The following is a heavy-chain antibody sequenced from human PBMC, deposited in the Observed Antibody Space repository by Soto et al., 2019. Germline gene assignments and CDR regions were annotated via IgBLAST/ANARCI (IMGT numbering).Heavy chain of an antibody. V-gene: IGHV4-31*03. CDR3: PREPGYSNDVDY. CDR1: GGSISSGGYY. J-gene: IGHJ4*02. CDR2: IYYSGST. Sequence: SETLSLTCTVSGGSISSGGYYRSWIRTHPGQGLEWIGYIYYSGSTYYNPSLKRRATISVYTSKNQFSLKLTSVTAADTAGYYCPREPGYSNDVDYWGQGTLVTAPQ. D-gene: IGHD4-4*01.